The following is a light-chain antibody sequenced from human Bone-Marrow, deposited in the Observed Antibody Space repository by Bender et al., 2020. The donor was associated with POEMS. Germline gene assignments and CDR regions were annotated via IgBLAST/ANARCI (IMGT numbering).Light chain of an antibody. CDR2: SSH. CDR3: AAWDANLNGVL. V-gene: IGLV1-44*01. J-gene: IGLJ3*02. Sequence: QSVLTQPPSASGTPGQRVTISCSGGSSNIGAHAVNWYQHLPGTAPKLLIYSSHRRPSEVPDRFSGSRSGTSASLAISGLQSEDEGHYYCAAWDANLNGVLFGGGTQLTVL. CDR1: SSNIGAHA.